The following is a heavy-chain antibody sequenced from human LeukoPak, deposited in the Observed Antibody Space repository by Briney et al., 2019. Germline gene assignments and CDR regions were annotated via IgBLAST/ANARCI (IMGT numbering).Heavy chain of an antibody. V-gene: IGHV3-30*01. CDR3: ARDPRRDGYNSASDI. CDR2: ISYDGSNK. D-gene: IGHD5-24*01. J-gene: IGHJ3*02. Sequence: GSLRLSCAASGFTFSSYAMHWVRQAPGKGLEWVAVISYDGSNKYYADSVKGRFTISRDNSKNTLYLQMNSLRAEDTAVYYCARDPRRDGYNSASDIWGQGTMVTVSS. CDR1: GFTFSSYA.